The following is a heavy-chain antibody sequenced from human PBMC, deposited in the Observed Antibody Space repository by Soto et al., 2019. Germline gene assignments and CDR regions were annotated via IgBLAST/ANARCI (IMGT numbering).Heavy chain of an antibody. CDR3: AREELFNVNVRPFIDY. Sequence: QVQLVESGGGLVQPGRSLRLSCAASGFTFSRYGMHWVRQAPGKGLEWVAVIWENGSNKKYADSVKGRFTISRDNFKNTLYLQMDSLTAADTGVYYCAREELFNVNVRPFIDYWGQGVLVTVSS. J-gene: IGHJ4*02. CDR1: GFTFSRYG. CDR2: IWENGSNK. V-gene: IGHV3-33*01. D-gene: IGHD1-7*01.